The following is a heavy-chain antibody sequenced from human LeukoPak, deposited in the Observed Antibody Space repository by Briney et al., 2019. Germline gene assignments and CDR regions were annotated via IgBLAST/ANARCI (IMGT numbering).Heavy chain of an antibody. CDR1: GGSISSSSYY. CDR3: AREIRGVPFV. V-gene: IGHV4-30-4*08. CDR2: IYYSGST. Sequence: SETLSLTCTVSGGSISSSSYYWGWIRQPPGKGLEWIGYIYYSGSTYYNPSLKSRVTISVDTSKNQFSLKLSSVTAADTAVYYCAREIRGVPFVWGQGTLVTVSS. J-gene: IGHJ4*02. D-gene: IGHD3-10*01.